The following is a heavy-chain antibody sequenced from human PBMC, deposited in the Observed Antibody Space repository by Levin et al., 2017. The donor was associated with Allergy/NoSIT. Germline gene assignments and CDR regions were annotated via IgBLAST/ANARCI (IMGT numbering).Heavy chain of an antibody. CDR1: GGSISSSSYY. CDR2: IYYSGST. J-gene: IGHJ6*02. D-gene: IGHD6-13*01. V-gene: IGHV4-39*01. Sequence: SETLSLTCTVSGGSISSSSYYWGWIRQPPGKGLEWIGSIYYSGSTYYNPSLKSRVTISVDTSKNQFSLKLSSVTAADTAVYYCARQSLRIAAAAYGMDVWGQGTTVTVSS. CDR3: ARQSLRIAAAAYGMDV.